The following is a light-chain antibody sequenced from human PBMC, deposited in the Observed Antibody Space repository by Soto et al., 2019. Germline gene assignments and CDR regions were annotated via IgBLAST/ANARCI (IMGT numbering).Light chain of an antibody. CDR2: DAS. CDR1: QSVRSY. CDR3: QQRANWPAT. J-gene: IGKJ5*01. Sequence: EIALAQSPATLSLSPGERVTLTCRASQSVRSYLAWYQQKPGQAPRLLIYDASNRATGIPARFSGSGSGTDCTITISSLEPEDFAVYYCQQRANWPATFGQGTRLEIK. V-gene: IGKV3-11*01.